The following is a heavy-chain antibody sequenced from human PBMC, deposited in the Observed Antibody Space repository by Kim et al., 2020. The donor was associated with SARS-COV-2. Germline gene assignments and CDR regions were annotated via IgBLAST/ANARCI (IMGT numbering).Heavy chain of an antibody. D-gene: IGHD3-9*01. Sequence: ASVKVSCKASGYTFTSYGISWVRQAPGQGLEWMGWISAYNGNTNYAQKLQGRVTMTTDTSTSTAYMELRSLRSDDTAVYYCAREDYDILTGHRDIAFDIWGQGTMVTVSS. V-gene: IGHV1-18*01. CDR2: ISAYNGNT. CDR1: GYTFTSYG. J-gene: IGHJ3*02. CDR3: AREDYDILTGHRDIAFDI.